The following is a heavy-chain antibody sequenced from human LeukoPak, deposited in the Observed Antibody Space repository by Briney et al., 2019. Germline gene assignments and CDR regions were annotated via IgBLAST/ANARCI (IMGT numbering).Heavy chain of an antibody. CDR1: GFTFSSYA. CDR3: ARESQWSVDC. V-gene: IGHV3-30-3*01. J-gene: IGHJ4*02. Sequence: GRSLRLSCAASGFTFSSYAMHWVRQAPGKGLEWVAVISYDGSNKYYADSVKGRFTISRDNSKNTLYLQMNSLRAEDTAVYYCARESQWSVDCWGQGTLVTVSS. D-gene: IGHD2-15*01. CDR2: ISYDGSNK.